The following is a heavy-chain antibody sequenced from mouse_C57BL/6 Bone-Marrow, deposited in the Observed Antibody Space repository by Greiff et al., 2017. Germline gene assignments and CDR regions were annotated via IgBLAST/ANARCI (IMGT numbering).Heavy chain of an antibody. J-gene: IGHJ2*01. Sequence: VQLQQSGPELVKPGASVKISCKASGYAFSSSWMNWVKQRPGKGLEWIGRIYPGAGDTNYNGKFKGKATLTADKSSSTAYMQLSSLTSEDSAVYFCARLGVKGYFDYWGQGTTLTVSS. CDR2: IYPGAGDT. V-gene: IGHV1-82*01. D-gene: IGHD2-2*01. CDR3: ARLGVKGYFDY. CDR1: GYAFSSSW.